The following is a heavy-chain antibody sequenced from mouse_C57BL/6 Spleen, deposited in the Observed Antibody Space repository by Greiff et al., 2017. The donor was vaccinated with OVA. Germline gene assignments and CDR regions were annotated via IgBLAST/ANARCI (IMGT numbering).Heavy chain of an antibody. Sequence: EVKLEESGPGLVKPSQSLSLTCSVTGYSITSGYYWNWIRQFPGNKLEWMGYISYDGSNNYNPSLKNRISITRDTSKNQFFLKLNSVTTEDTATYYCARDYYGSLDYWGQGTTLTVSS. CDR1: GYSITSGYY. V-gene: IGHV3-6*01. CDR3: ARDYYGSLDY. CDR2: ISYDGSN. D-gene: IGHD1-1*01. J-gene: IGHJ2*01.